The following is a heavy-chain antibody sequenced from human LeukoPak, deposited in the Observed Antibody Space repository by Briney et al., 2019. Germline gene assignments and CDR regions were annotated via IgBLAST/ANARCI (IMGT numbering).Heavy chain of an antibody. CDR3: AKQSYARSLGE. D-gene: IGHD2-8*01. J-gene: IGHJ4*02. CDR1: GFPFSDFS. Sequence: PGGSLRLSCATSGFPFSDFSMSWVRQAPGKGLEWVSTTNSGGTSTYYAESVKGRFTISRDNPKNTLYLQMSSLRVEDTAVYYCAKQSYARSLGEGGPGTLVSVSS. V-gene: IGHV3-23*01. CDR2: TNSGGTST.